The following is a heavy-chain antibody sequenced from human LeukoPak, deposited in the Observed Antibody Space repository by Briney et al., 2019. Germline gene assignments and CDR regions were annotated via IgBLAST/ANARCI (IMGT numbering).Heavy chain of an antibody. CDR3: ARPIVTSIAAAGRVYWYFDI. J-gene: IGHJ2*01. CDR1: GGSISSGGYY. Sequence: SETLSLTCTVSGGSISSGGYYWSWIRQPPGKGLEWIGEIYHSGSTNYNPSLKSRVTISVDKSKNQFSLNLSSVTAADTAVYYCARPIVTSIAAAGRVYWYFDIWGRGTLVTVSS. D-gene: IGHD6-13*01. CDR2: IYHSGST. V-gene: IGHV4-39*01.